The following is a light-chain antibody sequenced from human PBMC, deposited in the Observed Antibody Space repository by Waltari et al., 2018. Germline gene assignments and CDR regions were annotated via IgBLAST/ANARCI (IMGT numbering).Light chain of an antibody. CDR2: KAS. J-gene: IGKJ1*01. CDR1: QSIVVW. CDR3: LQYNSYPWT. V-gene: IGKV1-5*03. Sequence: DIQVTRSPSTLSASVGDRVTITCRASQSIVVWLAWYQQKPGKAPRLLIYKASYLESGVPSRFSGSASGTAFTLTISSLQADDFVTYYCLQYNSYPWTFGQGTTVEIK.